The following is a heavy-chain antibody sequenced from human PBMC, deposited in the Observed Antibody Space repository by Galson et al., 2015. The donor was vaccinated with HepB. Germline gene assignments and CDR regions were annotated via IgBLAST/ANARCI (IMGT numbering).Heavy chain of an antibody. CDR3: AKDRYPYDSSGYPPDIDY. J-gene: IGHJ4*02. V-gene: IGHV3-30*18. CDR1: GFTFSSYG. CDR2: MSYDGSNK. D-gene: IGHD3-22*01. Sequence: SLRLSCAASGFTFSSYGMHWVRQAPGKGLEWVTVMSYDGSNKYYADSVKGRFTISRDNSKNTLYLQMNSLRAEDTAVYYCAKDRYPYDSSGYPPDIDYWGQGTLVTVSS.